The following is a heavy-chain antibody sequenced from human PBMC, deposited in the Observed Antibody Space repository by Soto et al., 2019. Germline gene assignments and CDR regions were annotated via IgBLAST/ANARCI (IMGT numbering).Heavy chain of an antibody. CDR2: VFYGGT. J-gene: IGHJ4*02. Sequence: QVHLQESGPGLVKPSETLSLTCSVSGRSMSSNYWSWIRQSPDKGLGWLGYVFYGGTAYNPSLEGRVSMSVETSKSQFSLKLTSVTAADTAVYYCASYRGALYFDSWGQGILVTVSS. CDR1: GRSMSSNY. CDR3: ASYRGALYFDS. V-gene: IGHV4-59*01. D-gene: IGHD4-4*01.